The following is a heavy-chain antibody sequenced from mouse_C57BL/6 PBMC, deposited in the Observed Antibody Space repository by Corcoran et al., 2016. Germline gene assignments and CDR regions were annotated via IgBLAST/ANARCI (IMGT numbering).Heavy chain of an antibody. V-gene: IGHV9-3*01. CDR1: GYTFTTYG. CDR2: INTYSGVP. D-gene: IGHD4-1*01. Sequence: QIQLVQSGPELKKPGETVKISCKASGYTFTTYGMSWVKQAPGKGLKWMGWINTYSGVPTYADDFKGRFAFSLETSASTAYLQINNLKNEDTATYFCVRGNWDSFDYWGQGTTLTVSS. J-gene: IGHJ2*01. CDR3: VRGNWDSFDY.